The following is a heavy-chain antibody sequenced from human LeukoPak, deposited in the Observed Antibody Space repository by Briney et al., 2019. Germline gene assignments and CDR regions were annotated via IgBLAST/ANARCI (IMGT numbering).Heavy chain of an antibody. CDR2: IYYSGST. Sequence: PSETLSLTCTVSGGSISSYYWSWIRQPPGKGLEWIGYIYYSGSTNYNPSLKSRVTISVDTSKNQFSLKLSSVTAADTAAYYCARGTIFGVVPRELDYWGQGTLVTVSS. CDR3: ARGTIFGVVPRELDY. CDR1: GGSISSYY. D-gene: IGHD3-3*01. J-gene: IGHJ4*02. V-gene: IGHV4-59*01.